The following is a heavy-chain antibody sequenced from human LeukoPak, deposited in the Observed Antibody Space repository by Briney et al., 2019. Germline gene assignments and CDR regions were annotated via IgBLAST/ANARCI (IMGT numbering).Heavy chain of an antibody. CDR2: IKQDGSKK. CDR3: TRVGYIDEGIDY. Sequence: GGSLRLSCVASGFPFSSYWMTWVRQAPGKGLEWVANIKQDGSKKSYADSVKGRFTISRDNAKNSLYLQMNSLRAEDTAIYYCTRVGYIDEGIDYWGQGTLVTVSS. J-gene: IGHJ4*02. D-gene: IGHD5-24*01. V-gene: IGHV3-7*04. CDR1: GFPFSSYW.